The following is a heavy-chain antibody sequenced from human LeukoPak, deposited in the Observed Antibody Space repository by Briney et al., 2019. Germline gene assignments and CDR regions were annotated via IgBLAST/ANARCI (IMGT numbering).Heavy chain of an antibody. CDR2: ISAYNGNT. Sequence: ASVKVSCKASGYTFTGYYMHWVRQAPGQGLQWMGWISAYNGNTNYAQKLQGRVTMTRDTSTSTVYMELSSLRSEDTAVYYCAKCRVSSSGSADYWGQGTLVTVSS. CDR1: GYTFTGYY. D-gene: IGHD6-19*01. V-gene: IGHV1-18*04. CDR3: AKCRVSSSGSADY. J-gene: IGHJ4*02.